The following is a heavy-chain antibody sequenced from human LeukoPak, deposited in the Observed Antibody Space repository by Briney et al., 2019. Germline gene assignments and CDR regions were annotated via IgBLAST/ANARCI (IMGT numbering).Heavy chain of an antibody. CDR2: ISSSSRTI. CDR3: ARGRGYSYVTDY. D-gene: IGHD5-18*01. J-gene: IGHJ4*02. CDR1: GFTFSSYG. V-gene: IGHV3-48*01. Sequence: GAPRLSRAASGFTFSSYGMYWGRQAPGKGVEWVSYISSSSRTIFCADSVKGRFTTSRDNAKNSLYLQMNSLRGEDTAVYYCARGRGYSYVTDYWGQGTLVTVSP.